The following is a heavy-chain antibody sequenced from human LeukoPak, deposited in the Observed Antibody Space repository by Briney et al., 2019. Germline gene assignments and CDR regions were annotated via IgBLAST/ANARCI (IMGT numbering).Heavy chain of an antibody. D-gene: IGHD3-22*01. CDR2: IYYSGST. CDR3: ARSTWLLDK. V-gene: IGHV4-61*08. CDR1: GGSISSGGYY. Sequence: SETLSLTCTVSGGSISSGGYYWSWIRQPPGKGLEWIGYIYYSGSTNYNPSLKSRVTISLDTSKNQFSLKLSSVTAADTAVYYCARSTWLLDKWGQGTLVTVSS. J-gene: IGHJ4*02.